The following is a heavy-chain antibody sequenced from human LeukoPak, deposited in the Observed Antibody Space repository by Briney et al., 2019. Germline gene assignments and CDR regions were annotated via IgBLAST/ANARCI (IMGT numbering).Heavy chain of an antibody. V-gene: IGHV4-59*08. CDR2: VYYSGST. CDR3: ATRMAINPKYCSVN. CDR1: GGSISTYY. J-gene: IGHJ4*02. Sequence: SETLSLTCAVSGGSISTYYRTWIRQPPGKGLEWIGYVYYSGSTNYNPSLKSRVTVSVDTSKNQFSLKLNSVTAADTAVYYCATRMAINPKYCSVNWGQGDRVTVSS. D-gene: IGHD5-24*01.